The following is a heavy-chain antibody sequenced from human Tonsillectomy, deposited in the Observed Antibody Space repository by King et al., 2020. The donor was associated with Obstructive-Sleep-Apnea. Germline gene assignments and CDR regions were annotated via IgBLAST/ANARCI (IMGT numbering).Heavy chain of an antibody. CDR1: GYTLTELS. CDR3: ATMYYYDSSGSLGFDP. D-gene: IGHD3-22*01. CDR2: FDPEDGET. Sequence: QLVQSGAEVKKPGASVKVSCKVSGYTLTELSMHWVRQAPGKGLEWMGGFDPEDGETIYAQKFQGRVTMTEDTSTDTAYSELSSLRSEDTAVYYCATMYYYDSSGSLGFDPWGQGTLVTVSS. V-gene: IGHV1-24*01. J-gene: IGHJ5*02.